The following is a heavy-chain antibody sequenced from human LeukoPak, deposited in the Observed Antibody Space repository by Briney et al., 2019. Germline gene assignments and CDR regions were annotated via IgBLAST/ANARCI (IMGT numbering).Heavy chain of an antibody. J-gene: IGHJ1*01. CDR2: VHLSGAS. Sequence: PSGTLSLTCAGSGGSILSTNWWSWVRQPPGRGLEWIGEVHLSGASNYNPSLKSRVNMSIDKSRNQLSLELTSVTAADTAMYYCARESGAFSPFGFWGQGTLVTVSS. CDR3: ARESGAFSPFGF. CDR1: GGSILSTNW. D-gene: IGHD1-26*01. V-gene: IGHV4-4*02.